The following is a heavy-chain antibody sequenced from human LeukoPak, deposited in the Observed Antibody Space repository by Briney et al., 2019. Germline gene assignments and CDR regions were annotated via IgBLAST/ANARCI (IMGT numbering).Heavy chain of an antibody. V-gene: IGHV3-23*01. CDR3: VTYRQVMLPFEA. CDR1: GFTFSTFA. Sequence: GGSLRLSCAASGFTFSTFAMLSVRQPRGKGLEWVSSIFPSGGEIHYADSVRGRFTISRDNSKSTLSLQMNSLRAEDTAIYYCVTYRQVMLPFEAWGQGTLVTVSS. D-gene: IGHD5-18*01. CDR2: IFPSGGEI. J-gene: IGHJ5*02.